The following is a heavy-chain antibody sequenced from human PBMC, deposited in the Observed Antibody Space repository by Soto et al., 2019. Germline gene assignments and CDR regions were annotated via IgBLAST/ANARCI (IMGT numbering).Heavy chain of an antibody. J-gene: IGHJ3*02. CDR3: ARDRGDLVVVTATLPLLPFDAFDI. V-gene: IGHV3-30-3*01. CDR1: GFTFSSYA. D-gene: IGHD2-21*02. Sequence: QVQLVESGGGVVQPGRSLRLSCAASGFTFSSYAMHWVRQAPGKGLEWVAVISYDGSNKYYADSVKGRFTISRDNSKNTLYLQMNSLRAEDTAVYYCARDRGDLVVVTATLPLLPFDAFDIWGQGTMVTVSS. CDR2: ISYDGSNK.